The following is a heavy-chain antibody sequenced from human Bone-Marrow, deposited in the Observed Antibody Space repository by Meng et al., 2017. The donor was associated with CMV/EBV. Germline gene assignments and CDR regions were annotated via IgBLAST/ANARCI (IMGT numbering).Heavy chain of an antibody. CDR1: GGSVSSGSYY. V-gene: IGHV4-61*01. CDR3: AREKVGALAFDI. Sequence: GSLRLSCTVSGGSVSSGSYYWSWIRQPPGKGLEWIGYIYYSGSTNYNPSLKSRVTISVDTSKNQFSLKLSSVTAADTAVYYCAREKVGALAFDIWGQGTMVTVSS. J-gene: IGHJ3*02. D-gene: IGHD4/OR15-4a*01. CDR2: IYYSGST.